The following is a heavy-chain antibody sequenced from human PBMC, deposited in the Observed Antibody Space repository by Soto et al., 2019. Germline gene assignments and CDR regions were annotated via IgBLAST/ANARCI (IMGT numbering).Heavy chain of an antibody. CDR2: LSGSLNYI. D-gene: IGHD3-16*02. J-gene: IGHJ4*02. Sequence: GGSLRLSCAASGFTFSNYHMNWVRQAPGKGLEWVSSLSGSLNYIYYADSVKGRFTISRDKAKNSLHLHMNSLTAEDTAVYYCARWLVYTYGCESYHDLDYWGQGTLVTVSS. CDR3: ARWLVYTYGCESYHDLDY. CDR1: GFTFSNYH. V-gene: IGHV3-21*01.